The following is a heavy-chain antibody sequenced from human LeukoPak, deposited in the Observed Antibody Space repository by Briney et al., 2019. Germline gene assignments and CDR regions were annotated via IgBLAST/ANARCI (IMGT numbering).Heavy chain of an antibody. CDR2: ITPKSGAT. CDR1: GYTFTDYY. Sequence: ASVKVSCKASGYTFTDYYIHWVRQAPGQGLEWMGWITPKSGATIYAQTFKGRASMTSDTSVSTAYMELNSLRSDDTAVYYCARAYHLLRGVSPFGDWGQGTLVSVSP. D-gene: IGHD3-10*01. V-gene: IGHV1-2*02. CDR3: ARAYHLLRGVSPFGD. J-gene: IGHJ4*02.